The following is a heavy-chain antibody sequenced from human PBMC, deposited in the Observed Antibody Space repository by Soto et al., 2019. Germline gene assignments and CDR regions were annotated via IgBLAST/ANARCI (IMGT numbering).Heavy chain of an antibody. CDR2: ISYDGSNK. V-gene: IGHV3-30*18. Sequence: QVQLVESGGGVVQPGRSLRLSCAASGFTFSSYGMHWVRQAPGKGLEWVAVISYDGSNKYYADSVKGRFTISRDNSKNTLYLQMNSLRAEDTAVYYCAKDKKWEQWLGGIDYWGQGTLVTVSS. CDR1: GFTFSSYG. D-gene: IGHD6-19*01. CDR3: AKDKKWEQWLGGIDY. J-gene: IGHJ4*02.